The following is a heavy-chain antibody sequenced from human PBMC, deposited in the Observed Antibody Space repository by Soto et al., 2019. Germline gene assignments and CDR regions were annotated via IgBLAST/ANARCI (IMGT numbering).Heavy chain of an antibody. J-gene: IGHJ6*02. CDR1: GGSISSSSYY. CDR2: IYYSGST. V-gene: IGHV4-39*01. D-gene: IGHD3-3*01. Sequence: SLTCTVSGGSISSSSYYWGWIRQPPGKGLEWIGSIYYSGSTYYNPSLKSRVTISVDTSKNQFSLKLSSVTAADTAVYYCASFYDFWSGYHPEYYYYGMDVWGQGTTVTVSS. CDR3: ASFYDFWSGYHPEYYYYGMDV.